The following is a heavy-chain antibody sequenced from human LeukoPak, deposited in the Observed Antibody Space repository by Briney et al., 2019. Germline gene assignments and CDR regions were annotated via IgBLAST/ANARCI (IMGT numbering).Heavy chain of an antibody. Sequence: SETLSLTCAVSGGSISSSNWWSWVRPPPGKGLEWIGEIYHSGSTNYNPSLKRRVTISVDTSKNQFSLKLSSVTAADTAVYYCARLVVVVAATPNDAFDIWGQGTMVTVSS. J-gene: IGHJ3*02. CDR1: GGSISSSNW. CDR2: IYHSGST. V-gene: IGHV4-4*02. D-gene: IGHD2-15*01. CDR3: ARLVVVVAATPNDAFDI.